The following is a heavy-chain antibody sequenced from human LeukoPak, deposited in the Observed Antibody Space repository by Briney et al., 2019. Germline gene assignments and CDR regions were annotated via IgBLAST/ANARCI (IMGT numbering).Heavy chain of an antibody. CDR3: ARSGSKVMTAINF. J-gene: IGHJ4*02. V-gene: IGHV4-59*01. CDR1: GGSISSYY. CDR2: IYYSGSA. Sequence: SETLSLTCTVSGGSISSYYWSWIRQPPGKGLEWIGYIYYSGSANYNPSLKSRVTISVDTSNNQFSLKLSSVTAADTAVYYCARSGSKVMTAINFWGQGTLVTVSS. D-gene: IGHD2-21*02.